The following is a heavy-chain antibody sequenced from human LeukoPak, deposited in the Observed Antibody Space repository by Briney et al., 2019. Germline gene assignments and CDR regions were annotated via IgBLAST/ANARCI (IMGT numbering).Heavy chain of an antibody. D-gene: IGHD5-12*01. Sequence: ASVKVSCKGSGYIFTGYYMHWVRQAPGQGLEWTGWISPNSGGTNYAQKFQGRVTMTRDTSISTAYMELSRLRSDDTAVYYCASFGWLPTNGGWFDPWGQGTLVTVSS. CDR1: GYIFTGYY. V-gene: IGHV1-2*02. CDR3: ASFGWLPTNGGWFDP. J-gene: IGHJ5*02. CDR2: ISPNSGGT.